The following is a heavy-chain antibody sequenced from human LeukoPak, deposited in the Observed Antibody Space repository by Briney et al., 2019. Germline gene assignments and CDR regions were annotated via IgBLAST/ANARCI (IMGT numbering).Heavy chain of an antibody. Sequence: PGGSLRLSCAASGFTFSSYAMSWVRQAPGQGLEWVSSISGSDGTTYYADSVKGRFTISRDNSKNTLSLQMNSLRAEDTAIYYCAKYYYGSGSFSFDHWGQGNLVTVSS. D-gene: IGHD3-10*01. CDR2: ISGSDGTT. CDR3: AKYYYGSGSFSFDH. V-gene: IGHV3-23*01. J-gene: IGHJ4*02. CDR1: GFTFSSYA.